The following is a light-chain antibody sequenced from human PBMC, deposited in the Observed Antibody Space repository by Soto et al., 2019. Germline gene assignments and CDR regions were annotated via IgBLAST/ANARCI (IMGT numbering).Light chain of an antibody. CDR3: QSHDSSLNSWV. Sequence: QSVLTQPPSMSGAPGHRVTISCTGSSSNIGAGYDVHWYQHLPGTAPKLLIYGNTNRPSGVPDRFSGSKSGTSASLAITGLQAEDEADYYCQSHDSSLNSWVFGGGTKVTVL. V-gene: IGLV1-40*01. J-gene: IGLJ3*02. CDR1: SSNIGAGYD. CDR2: GNT.